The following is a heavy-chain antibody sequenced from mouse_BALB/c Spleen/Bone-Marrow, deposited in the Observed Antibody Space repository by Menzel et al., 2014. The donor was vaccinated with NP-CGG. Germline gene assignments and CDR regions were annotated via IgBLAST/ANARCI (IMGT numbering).Heavy chain of an antibody. CDR1: GYSFTSYW. D-gene: IGHD2-1*01. Sequence: EVQLQESGTVLARPGASVKMSCKASGYSFTSYWMHWVKRRPGQGLEWIGAIYPGNSDTRYNQKFKGKAKLTAVTSASTAYMELSSLTNEDSAVYYCTGYGNYVGTSFAYWGQGTLVTVSA. J-gene: IGHJ3*01. V-gene: IGHV1-5*01. CDR3: TGYGNYVGTSFAY. CDR2: IYPGNSDT.